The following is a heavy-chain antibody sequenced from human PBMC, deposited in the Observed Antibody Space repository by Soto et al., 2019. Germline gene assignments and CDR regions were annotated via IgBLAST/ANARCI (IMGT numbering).Heavy chain of an antibody. J-gene: IGHJ6*02. CDR1: GFTFSTYG. CDR2: ISYDGSNK. V-gene: IGHV3-30*18. CDR3: AKDPTPYSSNWDYYYGMDV. Sequence: GGSLRLSCAASGFTFSTYGMHWVRQAPGKGLEWVAAISYDGSNKYYADSVKGRFTISRDNSKNTLYLQMNSLRAEDTAVYYCAKDPTPYSSNWDYYYGMDVWGQGTTVTVSS. D-gene: IGHD6-13*01.